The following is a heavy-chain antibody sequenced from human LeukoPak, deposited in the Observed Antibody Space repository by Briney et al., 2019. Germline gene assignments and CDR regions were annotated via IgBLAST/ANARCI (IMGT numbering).Heavy chain of an antibody. CDR2: IIPIFGTA. CDR3: ARRYCSSTSCFYWYFDL. V-gene: IGHV1-69*13. Sequence: SVKVSCKASGYTFTGYYMHWVRQAPGQGLEWMGGIIPIFGTANYAQKFQGRVTITADESTSTAYMELSSLRSEDTAVYHCARRYCSSTSCFYWYFDLWGRGTLVTVSS. J-gene: IGHJ2*01. CDR1: GYTFTGYY. D-gene: IGHD2-2*01.